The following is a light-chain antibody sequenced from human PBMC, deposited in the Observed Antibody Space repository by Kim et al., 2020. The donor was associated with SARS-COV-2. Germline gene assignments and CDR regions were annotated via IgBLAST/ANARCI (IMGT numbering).Light chain of an antibody. CDR3: QQYGSTPYT. CDR2: EAF. CDR1: QSVGSSL. Sequence: LSPVEIATLSCRASQSVGSSLLSWYQQKPGQAPRLLIYEAFKRVAGIPDRFSGSGSGTDFTLTISRPEPEDFAIYYCQQYGSTPYTFGQGTKLEI. V-gene: IGKV3-20*01. J-gene: IGKJ2*01.